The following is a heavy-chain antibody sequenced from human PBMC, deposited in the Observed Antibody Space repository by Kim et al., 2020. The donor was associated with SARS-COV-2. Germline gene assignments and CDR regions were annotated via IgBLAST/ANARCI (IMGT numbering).Heavy chain of an antibody. Sequence: GSTSYAQEFQGRVNMTRDTSTSTVYMELSSLRSEDTAVYYCARWVSALDYWGQGTLVTVSS. CDR3: ARWVSALDY. D-gene: IGHD6-13*01. J-gene: IGHJ4*02. V-gene: IGHV1-46*01. CDR2: GST.